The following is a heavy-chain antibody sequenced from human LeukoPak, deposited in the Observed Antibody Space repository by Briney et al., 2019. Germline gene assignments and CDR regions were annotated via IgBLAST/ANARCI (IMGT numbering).Heavy chain of an antibody. CDR2: IYHSGST. J-gene: IGHJ3*02. V-gene: IGHV4-4*02. CDR3: ARRLRYFDWTPTDAFDI. D-gene: IGHD3-9*01. CDR1: GASISSNNW. Sequence: SGTLSLTCAVSGASISSNNWWSWVRQPPGKGLEWIGEIYHSGSTNYTPSLKSRVTISIDKSKNQFSLKLSSVTAADTAVYYCARRLRYFDWTPTDAFDIWGQGTMVTVSS.